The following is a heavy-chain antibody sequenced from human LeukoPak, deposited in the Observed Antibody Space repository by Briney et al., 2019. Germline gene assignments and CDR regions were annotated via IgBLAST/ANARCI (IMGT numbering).Heavy chain of an antibody. V-gene: IGHV3-48*01. CDR3: ARIAVAGLFDY. CDR2: ISSSSSTI. J-gene: IGHJ4*02. D-gene: IGHD6-19*01. Sequence: PGGSPRLSCAASGFTFSSYSMNWVRQAPGKGLEWVSYISSSSSTIYYADSVKGRFTISRDNAKNSLYLQMNSLRAEDTAVYYCARIAVAGLFDYWGQGTLVTVSS. CDR1: GFTFSSYS.